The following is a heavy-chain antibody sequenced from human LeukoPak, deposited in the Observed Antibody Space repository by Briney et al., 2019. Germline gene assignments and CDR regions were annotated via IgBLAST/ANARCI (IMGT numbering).Heavy chain of an antibody. CDR2: IWYDGSNK. J-gene: IGHJ4*02. V-gene: IGHV3-33*01. Sequence: GGSLRLSCAAPGFTFSNYGMHWVRQAPGKGLEWVALIWYDGSNKYYADSVKGRLTISRDNSKNTLYLQMNSLRAEDTAVYYCAREGPRGNSQFDYWGQGTLVTVSS. D-gene: IGHD2/OR15-2a*01. CDR1: GFTFSNYG. CDR3: AREGPRGNSQFDY.